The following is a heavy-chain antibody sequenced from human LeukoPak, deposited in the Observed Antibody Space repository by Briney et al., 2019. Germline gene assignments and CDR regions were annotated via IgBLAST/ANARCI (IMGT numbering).Heavy chain of an antibody. CDR2: ISSSSSYT. V-gene: IGHV3-11*05. CDR3: ARDVLAAGATGTFDI. J-gene: IGHJ3*02. D-gene: IGHD1-14*01. CDR1: GFTFSDYY. Sequence: GGSLRLSCAAPGFTFSDYYMSWIRQAPGKGLEWVSYISSSSSYTNYADSVKGRFTISRDNAKTSLYLQMNSLRAEDTAVYYCARDVLAAGATGTFDIWGQGTMVTVSS.